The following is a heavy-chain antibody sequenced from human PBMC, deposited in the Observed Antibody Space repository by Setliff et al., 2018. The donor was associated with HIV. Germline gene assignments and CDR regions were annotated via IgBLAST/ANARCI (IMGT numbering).Heavy chain of an antibody. CDR2: INSDGTSP. Sequence: GGSLRLSCVGSGFTFGSHWMHWVRQSPGKGLVWISRINSDGTSPWYADSVKGRFTISRDNVKKTLYLQMNTLRAEDTGVYYCHSGYDTEEQSYFDYWGQGTLVTGSS. J-gene: IGHJ4*02. V-gene: IGHV3-74*01. CDR3: HSGYDTEEQSYFDY. D-gene: IGHD5-12*01. CDR1: GFTFGSHW.